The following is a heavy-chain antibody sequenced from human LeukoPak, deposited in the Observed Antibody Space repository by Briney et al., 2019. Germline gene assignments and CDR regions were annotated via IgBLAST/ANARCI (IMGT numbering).Heavy chain of an antibody. CDR1: GGSISSGSYY. V-gene: IGHV4-61*02. Sequence: SETLSLTCTVSGGSISSGSYYWSWIRQPAGKGLEWIGRIYTSVNTNYNPSLKSRVSISVVTSKNQFSLQLSSVTAADTAVYYCAREVHDYVWGSQHDALDIWGQGTMVTVSS. CDR3: AREVHDYVWGSQHDALDI. J-gene: IGHJ3*02. D-gene: IGHD3-16*01. CDR2: IYTSVNT.